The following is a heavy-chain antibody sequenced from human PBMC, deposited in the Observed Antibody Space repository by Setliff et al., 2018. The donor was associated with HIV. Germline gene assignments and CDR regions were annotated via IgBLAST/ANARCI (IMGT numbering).Heavy chain of an antibody. V-gene: IGHV1-69*13. D-gene: IGHD1-26*01. Sequence: SVKVSCKASGSTFTSYAINWVRQAPGQGLEWMGGIIPIFSTSNYAQRFQGRVTITADESTSTAYMELYNLRSDDTAVYYCARFRGGSYFDAFDIWGQGTMVTVSS. CDR2: IIPIFSTS. CDR1: GSTFTSYA. CDR3: ARFRGGSYFDAFDI. J-gene: IGHJ3*02.